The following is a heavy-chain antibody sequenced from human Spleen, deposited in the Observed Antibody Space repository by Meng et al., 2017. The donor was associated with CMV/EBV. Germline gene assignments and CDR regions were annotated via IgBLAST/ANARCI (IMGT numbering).Heavy chain of an antibody. D-gene: IGHD3-3*01. CDR1: GDSISSNTHY. CDR2: ISYSGST. CDR3: ARESPDFWSGYPPYYYGMDV. Sequence: SETLSLTCTVSGDSISSNTHYWGWIRQPPGRGLEWIGTISYSGSTYYNPSLKSRVTISIATSKNQFSLKLSSVTAADTAVYYCARESPDFWSGYPPYYYGMDVWGQGTTVTVS. J-gene: IGHJ6*02. V-gene: IGHV4-39*07.